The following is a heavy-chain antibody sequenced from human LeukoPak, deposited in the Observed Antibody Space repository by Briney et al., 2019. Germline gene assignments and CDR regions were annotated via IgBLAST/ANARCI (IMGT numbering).Heavy chain of an antibody. Sequence: GESLKISCKGSGYSFTSYWIGWVCQMPGKGLEWMGIIYPGDSDTRYSPSFQGQVTISADKSISTAYLQWSSLKASDTAMYYRARRAHSGSYPGSWFDPWGQGTLVTVSS. J-gene: IGHJ5*02. V-gene: IGHV5-51*01. CDR2: IYPGDSDT. CDR1: GYSFTSYW. CDR3: ARRAHSGSYPGSWFDP. D-gene: IGHD1-26*01.